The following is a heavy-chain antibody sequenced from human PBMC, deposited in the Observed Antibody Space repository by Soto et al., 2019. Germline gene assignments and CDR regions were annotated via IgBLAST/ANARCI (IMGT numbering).Heavy chain of an antibody. CDR3: AREDPTGTTDYGMDV. Sequence: GGSLRLSCAASGFTFSSYGMHWVRQAPGKGLEWVAVIWYDGSNKYYADSVKGRFTISRDNSKNTLYLQMNSLRAEDTAVYYCAREDPTGTTDYGMDVWGQGTTVTVSS. J-gene: IGHJ6*02. V-gene: IGHV3-33*01. D-gene: IGHD1-1*01. CDR1: GFTFSSYG. CDR2: IWYDGSNK.